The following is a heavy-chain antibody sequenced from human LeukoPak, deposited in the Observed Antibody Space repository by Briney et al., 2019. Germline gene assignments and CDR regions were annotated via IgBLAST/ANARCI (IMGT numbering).Heavy chain of an antibody. CDR3: AKFSSSWFINFDY. Sequence: GGSLRLSCAASGFTFSSYAMSWVRQAPGRGLEWVSAISGSGGSTYYADSVKGRFTISRDNSKNTLYLQMNSLRAEDTAVYYCAKFSSSWFINFDYWGQGTLVTVSS. CDR1: GFTFSSYA. CDR2: ISGSGGST. V-gene: IGHV3-23*01. D-gene: IGHD6-13*01. J-gene: IGHJ4*02.